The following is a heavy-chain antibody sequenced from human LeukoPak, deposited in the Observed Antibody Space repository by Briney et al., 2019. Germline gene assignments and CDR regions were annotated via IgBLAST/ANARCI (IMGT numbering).Heavy chain of an antibody. D-gene: IGHD2-21*02. CDR1: GFTFDDYA. V-gene: IGHV3-9*01. CDR3: ARVATWEVVPAILGDYYYMDV. CDR2: ISWNSGSI. Sequence: GGSLRLSCAASGFTFDDYAMHWVRQAPGKGLEWVSGISWNSGSIGYADSVKGRFTISRDNSKNTLYLQMNSLRAEDTAVYYCARVATWEVVPAILGDYYYMDVWGKGTTVTVSS. J-gene: IGHJ6*03.